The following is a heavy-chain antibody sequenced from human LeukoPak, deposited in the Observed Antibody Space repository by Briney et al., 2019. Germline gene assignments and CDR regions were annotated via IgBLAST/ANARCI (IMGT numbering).Heavy chain of an antibody. V-gene: IGHV3-15*01. CDR1: GFTFSNAW. CDR3: TTEIFSPTYSSSWYPFKAFDI. CDR2: IKSKTDGGTT. D-gene: IGHD6-13*01. Sequence: GGSLRLSCAASGFTFSNAWMSWVRQAPGKGLEWVGRIKSKTDGGTTDYAAPVKGRFTISRDDSKNTLYLQMNSLKTEDTAVYYCTTEIFSPTYSSSWYPFKAFDIWGQGTMATVSS. J-gene: IGHJ3*02.